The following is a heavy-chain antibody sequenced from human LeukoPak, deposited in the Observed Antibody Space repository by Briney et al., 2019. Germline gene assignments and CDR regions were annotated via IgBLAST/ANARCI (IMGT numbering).Heavy chain of an antibody. CDR3: ARDLTGLPHLDAFDI. J-gene: IGHJ3*02. Sequence: SETLSLTCAVSGGSISSGGYSWSWIRQPPGKGLEWIGYIYYSGSTNYNPSLKSRVTISVDTSKNQFSLKLSSVTAADTAVYYCARDLTGLPHLDAFDIWGPGTMVTVSS. CDR2: IYYSGST. V-gene: IGHV4-61*08. CDR1: GGSISSGGYS. D-gene: IGHD2-8*02.